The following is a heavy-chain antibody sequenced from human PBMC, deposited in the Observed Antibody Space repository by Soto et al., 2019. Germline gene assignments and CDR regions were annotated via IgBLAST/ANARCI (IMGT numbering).Heavy chain of an antibody. J-gene: IGHJ6*02. D-gene: IGHD2-8*01. CDR1: GGSISSSSYY. Sequence: PSETVSLTCTVSGGSISSSSYYWGWIREAAGKGLEWIGSMYYTGSTCHNPSLKSRATISVDTSKNQFYLKPRSVTAAYNALYYCATRFVLMVYAIPYYYYGMDVWGQATTATVS. V-gene: IGHV4-39*01. CDR3: ATRFVLMVYAIPYYYYGMDV. CDR2: MYYTGST.